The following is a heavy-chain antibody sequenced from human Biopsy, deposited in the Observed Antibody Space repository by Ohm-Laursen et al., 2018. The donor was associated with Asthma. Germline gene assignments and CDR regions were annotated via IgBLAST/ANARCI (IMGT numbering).Heavy chain of an antibody. J-gene: IGHJ4*02. Sequence: SLRLSCAASGFTFSNYVMHWVRQTPGKGLEWVAGIFFDGSNKYYADSVKGRFTISRDNSKDTLYLQVNSLRGDDTAVYYCARGKTWGRSYYFDYWGQGTLVTVSS. D-gene: IGHD6-6*01. V-gene: IGHV3-30-3*01. CDR2: IFFDGSNK. CDR1: GFTFSNYV. CDR3: ARGKTWGRSYYFDY.